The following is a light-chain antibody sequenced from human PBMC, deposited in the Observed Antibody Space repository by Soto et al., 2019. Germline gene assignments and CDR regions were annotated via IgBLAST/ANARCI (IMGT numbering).Light chain of an antibody. Sequence: DIQMTQSPSSLSASVGDRVTITCRASQSISSYLNWYQQKPGKAPKLLIYAASSRATGIPDRFTGSGSGADFTLTIRRLEPEDLAVYYCQVYGPSPPITVGQGKRLEIK. J-gene: IGKJ5*01. CDR2: AAS. CDR1: QSISSY. CDR3: QVYGPSPPIT. V-gene: IGKV1-39*01.